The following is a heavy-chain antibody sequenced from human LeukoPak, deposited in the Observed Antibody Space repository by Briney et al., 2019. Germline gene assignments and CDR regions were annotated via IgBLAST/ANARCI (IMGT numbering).Heavy chain of an antibody. CDR1: GGSFSGYY. D-gene: IGHD3-22*01. CDR3: ARGAYYYDSSGYGYFDY. J-gene: IGHJ4*02. Sequence: ASETLSLTCAVYGGSFSGYYWSWIRQPPGKGLEWIGEINHSGSTNYNPSLKSRVTISVDTSKNQFSLKLSSVTAADTAVYYCARGAYYYDSSGYGYFDYWGQGTLVTVSS. V-gene: IGHV4-34*01. CDR2: INHSGST.